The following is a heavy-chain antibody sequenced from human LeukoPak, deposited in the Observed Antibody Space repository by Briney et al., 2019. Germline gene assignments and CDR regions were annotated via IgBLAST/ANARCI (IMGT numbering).Heavy chain of an antibody. Sequence: GGSLRVSCAASGFTFSNYWMSWVRQAPGKGLEWVANIKPDGTTKFYVDSVKGRFTISRDNALNSLYLQMNSLRAEDTAIYYCARSIPYGTTWYGRSDYWGQGTLVTVSS. V-gene: IGHV3-7*03. J-gene: IGHJ4*02. CDR2: IKPDGTTK. CDR1: GFTFSNYW. D-gene: IGHD6-13*01. CDR3: ARSIPYGTTWYGRSDY.